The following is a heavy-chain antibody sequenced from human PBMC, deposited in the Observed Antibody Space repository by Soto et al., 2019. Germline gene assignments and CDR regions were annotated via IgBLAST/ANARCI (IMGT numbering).Heavy chain of an antibody. CDR2: IYYSGST. Sequence: SSETLSLTCTVSGGSISSGGYYWSWIRQHPGKGLEWIGYIYYSGSTYYNPSLKSRVTISVDTSKNQFSLKLSSVTAADTAVYYCARDRWSGSFYGMDVWGQGTTVTVSS. D-gene: IGHD3-10*01. J-gene: IGHJ6*02. V-gene: IGHV4-31*03. CDR1: GGSISSGGYY. CDR3: ARDRWSGSFYGMDV.